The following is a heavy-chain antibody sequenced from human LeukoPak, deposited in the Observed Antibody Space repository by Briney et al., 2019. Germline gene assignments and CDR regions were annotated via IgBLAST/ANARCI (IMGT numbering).Heavy chain of an antibody. Sequence: SETLSLTCTVSGGSMTSYYCTWIRQPPGEGPEWIGYVSYTGGTRYNPSLTSRLTISMDTSRNQFSLKLTSVSAADTAVYYCATGDTYIDNWGQGTLVTVSS. CDR2: VSYTGGT. CDR1: GGSMTSYY. CDR3: ATGDTYIDN. V-gene: IGHV4-59*01. J-gene: IGHJ4*02. D-gene: IGHD5-18*01.